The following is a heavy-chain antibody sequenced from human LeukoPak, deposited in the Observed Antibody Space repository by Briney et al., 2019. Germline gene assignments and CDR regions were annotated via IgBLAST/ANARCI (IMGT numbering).Heavy chain of an antibody. D-gene: IGHD6-6*01. V-gene: IGHV3-21*01. CDR2: ISSGSSYI. J-gene: IGHJ4*02. CDR3: ARDEYSSSRKDY. CDR1: GFTFSSYE. Sequence: GGSLRLSCAASGFTFSSYEMNWVRQAPGKGLEWVSSISSGSSYIYYADSVKGRFTISRDNAKNSLYLQMNSLRAEDTAVYYCARDEYSSSRKDYWGQGTLVTVSS.